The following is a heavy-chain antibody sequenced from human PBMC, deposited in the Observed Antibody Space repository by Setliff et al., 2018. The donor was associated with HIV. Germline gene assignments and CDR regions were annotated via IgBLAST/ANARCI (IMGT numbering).Heavy chain of an antibody. CDR2: INHSGST. CDR1: GGSFSGYY. Sequence: NPSETLSLTCAVYGGSFSGYYWSWIRQPPGKGLEWIGEINHSGSTNYNPSLKSRVTISVDTSKNQFSLKLSSVTAADTAVYYCARARAGRDRITIFGVVIRDDYYYGMDVWCQGTTVTVSS. D-gene: IGHD3-3*01. J-gene: IGHJ6*02. CDR3: ARARAGRDRITIFGVVIRDDYYYGMDV. V-gene: IGHV4-34*01.